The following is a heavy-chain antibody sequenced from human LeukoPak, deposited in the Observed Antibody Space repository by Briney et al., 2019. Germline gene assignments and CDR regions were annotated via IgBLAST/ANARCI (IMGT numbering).Heavy chain of an antibody. CDR1: GGSFSGYY. CDR3: ASAYYSSSYNWFDP. Sequence: SETLSLTCAVYGGSFSGYYWSWIRQPPGKGLEWIGEINHSGSTNYNPSLKSRVTISVDTSKNQFSLKLCSVTAADTAVYYCASAYYSSSYNWFDPWGQGTLVTVSS. J-gene: IGHJ5*02. CDR2: INHSGST. D-gene: IGHD6-13*01. V-gene: IGHV4-34*01.